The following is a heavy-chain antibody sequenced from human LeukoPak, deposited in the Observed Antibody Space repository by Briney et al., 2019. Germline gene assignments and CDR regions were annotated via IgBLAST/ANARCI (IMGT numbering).Heavy chain of an antibody. CDR3: ARVAWFGELSYYYYGMDV. D-gene: IGHD3-10*01. J-gene: IGHJ6*02. Sequence: SETLSLTRTVSGGSISSYYWSWIRQPPGKGLEWIGYIYYSGSTNYNPSLKSRVTISVDTSKNQFSLKLSSVTAADTAVYYCARVAWFGELSYYYYGMDVWGQGTTVTVSS. CDR2: IYYSGST. CDR1: GGSISSYY. V-gene: IGHV4-59*01.